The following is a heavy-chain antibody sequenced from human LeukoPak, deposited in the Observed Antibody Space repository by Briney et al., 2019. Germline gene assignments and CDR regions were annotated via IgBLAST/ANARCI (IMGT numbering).Heavy chain of an antibody. J-gene: IGHJ4*02. Sequence: GESLRLSCAVSGITLSNYGMSWVRQAPGKGLEWVAGISRSGGRTNYADSVKARFTISRDSPKNTLYLQMNSLRAEDTAVYFCAKRGVVIRVVLVGFHKEAYYFDSWGQGALVTVSS. CDR1: GITLSNYG. CDR3: AKRGVVIRVVLVGFHKEAYYFDS. CDR2: ISRSGGRT. D-gene: IGHD3-10*01. V-gene: IGHV3-23*01.